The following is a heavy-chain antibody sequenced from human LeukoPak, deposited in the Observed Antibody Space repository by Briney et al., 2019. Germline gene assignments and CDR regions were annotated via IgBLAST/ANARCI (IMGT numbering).Heavy chain of an antibody. CDR3: ARQYYDILTGYLDYFDY. J-gene: IGHJ4*02. CDR1: GFTFSSYS. V-gene: IGHV3-21*01. Sequence: GGSLRLSCAASGFTFSSYSMNWVRQAPGKGLEWVSSISSSSSYIYYADSVKGRFTISRDNAKNSLYLQMNSLGAEDTAVYYCARQYYDILTGYLDYFDYWGQGTLVTVSS. D-gene: IGHD3-9*01. CDR2: ISSSSSYI.